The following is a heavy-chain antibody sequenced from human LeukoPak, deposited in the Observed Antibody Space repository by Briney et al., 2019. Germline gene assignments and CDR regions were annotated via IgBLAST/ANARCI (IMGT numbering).Heavy chain of an antibody. D-gene: IGHD3-22*01. CDR3: AKNAGDITMIVVVPGFDY. CDR2: ISGSGGST. J-gene: IGHJ4*02. V-gene: IGHV3-23*01. CDR1: GFTFSSYA. Sequence: HPGGSLRLSCAASGFTFSSYAMSWVRQAPGKGLEWVSAISGSGGSTYYADSVKGRFTISRDNSKNTLYLQMNSLRAEDTAVYYCAKNAGDITMIVVVPGFDYWGQGTLVTVSS.